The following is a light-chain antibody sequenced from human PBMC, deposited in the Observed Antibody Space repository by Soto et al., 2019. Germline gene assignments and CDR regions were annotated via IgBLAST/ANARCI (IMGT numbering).Light chain of an antibody. Sequence: QSALTQPASVSGSLGQSITISCTGTSNDVGSYNYVSWYQQHPGKAPKLMIFEVTNRPSGVSNRFSGSKSGNTASLTISGLQAEDEATYYCSSYTSSNTLDVVFGGGTQLTVL. CDR3: SSYTSSNTLDVV. CDR1: SNDVGSYNY. V-gene: IGLV2-14*01. J-gene: IGLJ7*01. CDR2: EVT.